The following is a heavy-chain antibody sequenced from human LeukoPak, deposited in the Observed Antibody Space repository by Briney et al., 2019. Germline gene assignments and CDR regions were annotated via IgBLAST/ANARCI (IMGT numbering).Heavy chain of an antibody. D-gene: IGHD3-22*01. CDR1: GFTFSNAW. CDR3: ARGLVHDTSGYYSDY. CDR2: INSDGSST. J-gene: IGHJ4*02. Sequence: PGGSLRLSCAASGFTFSNAWMNWVRQAPGKGLVWVSRINSDGSSTTYADSVKGRFTVSRDNAKNTLYLQMDSLRAEDSAVYYCARGLVHDTSGYYSDYWGQGILVTVSS. V-gene: IGHV3-74*01.